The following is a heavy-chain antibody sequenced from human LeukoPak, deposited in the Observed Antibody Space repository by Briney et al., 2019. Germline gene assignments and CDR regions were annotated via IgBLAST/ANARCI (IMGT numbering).Heavy chain of an antibody. V-gene: IGHV4-30-4*01. CDR2: IYYSGST. CDR1: GGSISSGDYY. D-gene: IGHD3-9*01. CDR3: ARGGYFDGIDY. J-gene: IGHJ4*02. Sequence: SETLSLTCTVSGGSISSGDYYWSWIRQPPGKGLEWIGYIYYSGSTYYNPSLKSRVTISVDRSKNQFSLKLSSVTAADTAVYYCARGGYFDGIDYWGQGTLVTVSS.